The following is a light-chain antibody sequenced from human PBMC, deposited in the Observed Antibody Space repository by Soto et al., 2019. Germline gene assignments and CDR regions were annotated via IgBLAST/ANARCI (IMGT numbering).Light chain of an antibody. CDR2: DAS. CDR3: QQRSSWHT. J-gene: IGKJ1*01. Sequence: EIVFTQSPGTPSLSPGERATASCRASQSVSSYLAWYQQKPGQAPRLLIYDASNRATGIPARFSGSGSGTDFTLTISSLEPEDSAIYYCQQRSSWHTFGQGTKVDIK. V-gene: IGKV3-11*01. CDR1: QSVSSY.